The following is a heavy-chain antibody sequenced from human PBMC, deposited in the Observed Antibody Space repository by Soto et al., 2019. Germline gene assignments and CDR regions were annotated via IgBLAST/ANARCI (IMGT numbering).Heavy chain of an antibody. CDR1: GYTFTGYY. D-gene: IGHD3-22*01. CDR2: INPNIGNT. V-gene: IGHV1-18*04. Sequence: ASVKVSCKASGYTFTGYYMHWVRQAPGQGLEWMGWINPNIGNTNYAQKLQGRVTMTTDTSTSTAYMELRSLRSDDTAVYYCARDRRSVYDSSGYYYYWGQGTLVTVSS. CDR3: ARDRRSVYDSSGYYYY. J-gene: IGHJ4*02.